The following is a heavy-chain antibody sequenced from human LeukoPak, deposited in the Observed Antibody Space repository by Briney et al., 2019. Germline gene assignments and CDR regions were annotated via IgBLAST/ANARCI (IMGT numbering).Heavy chain of an antibody. Sequence: PSETLSLTCTVSGGSISSYYWSWIRQPPGKGLEWIGYIYYSGSTNYNPSLKSRVIISVDTSKNQFSLKLSSVTAADTAVYYCARTVNYYGSGSYYKPTLGYFYMDVWGKGTTVTVSS. CDR1: GGSISSYY. CDR2: IYYSGST. J-gene: IGHJ6*03. D-gene: IGHD3-10*01. CDR3: ARTVNYYGSGSYYKPTLGYFYMDV. V-gene: IGHV4-59*01.